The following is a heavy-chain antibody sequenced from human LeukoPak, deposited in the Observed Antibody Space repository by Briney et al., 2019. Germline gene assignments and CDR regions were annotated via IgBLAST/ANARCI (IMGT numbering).Heavy chain of an antibody. D-gene: IGHD3-9*01. CDR3: AREQIVLRYFDWLPGWFDP. J-gene: IGHJ5*02. CDR2: INHSGST. CDR1: GGSFSGYY. V-gene: IGHV4-34*01. Sequence: SETLSLTCAVFGGSFSGYYWSWIRQPPGKGLEWIGEINHSGSTNYNPSLKSRVTISVDTSKNQFSLKLSSVTAADTAVYYCAREQIVLRYFDWLPGWFDPWGQGTLVTVSS.